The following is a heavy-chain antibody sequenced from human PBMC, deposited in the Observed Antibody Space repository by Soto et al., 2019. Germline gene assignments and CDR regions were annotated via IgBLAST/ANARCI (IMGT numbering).Heavy chain of an antibody. CDR1: GFTVSSNY. J-gene: IGHJ4*02. CDR2: IYSGGST. D-gene: IGHD5-18*01. CDR3: ARGLSYGYGDDGFDY. V-gene: IGHV3-53*01. Sequence: EVQLLESGGGLIQPGGSLRLSCAASGFTVSSNYMSWVRQAPGKGLEWVSVIYSGGSTYYADSVKGRFTISRDNSKNTLYLQMNSLRAEDTAVYYCARGLSYGYGDDGFDYWGQGTLVTVSS.